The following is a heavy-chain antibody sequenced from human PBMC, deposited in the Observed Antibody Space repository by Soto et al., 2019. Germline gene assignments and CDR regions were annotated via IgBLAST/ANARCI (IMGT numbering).Heavy chain of an antibody. V-gene: IGHV4-59*01. CDR1: GDSISTYY. D-gene: IGHD6-25*01. Sequence: QVQLQEWGPGLVKPSETLSLTCSVSGDSISTYYWNWIRQPPGKGLEWIGYISYSGTTNYNPSLVARLGKSXXTXKXXFSVKVSSVTAADTAVYYCARGFGYRGNSQWYFDLWGRGTLVTVSS. J-gene: IGHJ2*01. CDR2: ISYSGTT. CDR3: ARGFGYRGNSQWYFDL.